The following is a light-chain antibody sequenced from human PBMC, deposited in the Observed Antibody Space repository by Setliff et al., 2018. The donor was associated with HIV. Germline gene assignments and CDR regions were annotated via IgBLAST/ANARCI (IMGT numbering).Light chain of an antibody. CDR3: CSYAGSTTVV. V-gene: IGLV2-23*01. CDR2: EGS. Sequence: QSVLAQPASVSGSPGQSITISCTGTSSDVGSYNLVSWYQQHPGKAPKLMIYEGSERPSGVSNRFSGSKSGNTASLTISGLQAEDEADYYCCSYAGSTTVVFGGGTKSPS. CDR1: SSDVGSYNL. J-gene: IGLJ2*01.